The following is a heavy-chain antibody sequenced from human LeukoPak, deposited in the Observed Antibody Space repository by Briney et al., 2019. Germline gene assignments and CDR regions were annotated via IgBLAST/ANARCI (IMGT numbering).Heavy chain of an antibody. D-gene: IGHD3-3*01. CDR1: GGSISSYY. Sequence: SETLSLTCTVSGGSISSYYWSWIRQPAGKGLEWIGRIYTSGSTNYNPSLKSRVTMSVDTSKNQFSLKLSSVTAADTAVYYCASSDFWSGYYTRFDYWGQGTLVTVSS. CDR2: IYTSGST. V-gene: IGHV4-4*07. J-gene: IGHJ4*02. CDR3: ASSDFWSGYYTRFDY.